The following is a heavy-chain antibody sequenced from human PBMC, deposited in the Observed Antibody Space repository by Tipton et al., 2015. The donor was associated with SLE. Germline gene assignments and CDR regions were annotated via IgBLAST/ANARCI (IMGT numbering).Heavy chain of an antibody. D-gene: IGHD3-10*01. CDR2: ISPAGDT. J-gene: IGHJ3*02. CDR3: AAELLNAFDI. Sequence: SLRLSCAASGFTFSSYDMHWVRQATGKGLEWVSAISPAGDTYYPGSVRGRFTISRDKSKNTLYLQVNSLRAEDTAVYYCAAELLNAFDIWGQGTMVTVSS. CDR1: GFTFSSYD. V-gene: IGHV3-13*01.